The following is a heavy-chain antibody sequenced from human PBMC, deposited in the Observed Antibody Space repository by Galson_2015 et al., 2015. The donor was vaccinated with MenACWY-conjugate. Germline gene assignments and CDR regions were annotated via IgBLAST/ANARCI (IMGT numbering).Heavy chain of an antibody. CDR3: ARRYCSTTSCYGCDF. J-gene: IGHJ4*02. CDR2: VSWGDDQ. CDR1: GFSLPTSGVG. V-gene: IGHV2-5*02. D-gene: IGHD2-2*01. Sequence: PALVNPTQTLTLPCTFSGFSLPTSGVGVGWIRQPPGKALEGLAFVSWGDDQRHSPSLPRRPTTTKDSSQNPVVLTVSNMDPVDTASYFCARRYCSTTSCYGCDFWGQGALVTVSS.